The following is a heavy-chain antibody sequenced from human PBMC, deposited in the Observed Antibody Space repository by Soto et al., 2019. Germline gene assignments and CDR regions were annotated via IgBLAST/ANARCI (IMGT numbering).Heavy chain of an antibody. J-gene: IGHJ5*02. CDR2: IIPIFGTA. D-gene: IGHD3-3*01. Sequence: VQLVQSGAEVKKPGSSVKVSCKASGGTFSSYAISWVRQAPGQGLEWMGGIIPIFGTANYAQKFQGRVTITADESTSTAYMELSSLRSEDTAVYYCAFDFWSGYYTPRKFDPWGQGTLVTVSS. V-gene: IGHV1-69*01. CDR3: AFDFWSGYYTPRKFDP. CDR1: GGTFSSYA.